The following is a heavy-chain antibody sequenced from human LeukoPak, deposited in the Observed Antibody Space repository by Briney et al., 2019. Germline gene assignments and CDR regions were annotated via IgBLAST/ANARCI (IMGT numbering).Heavy chain of an antibody. Sequence: GGSLRLSCAASGFTVSSNYMSWVRQAPGKGLEWVSVIYSGGSTCYADPVKGRFTISRDNAKNSLYLQMNSLRAEDTAVYYCARDLGYDSSGYYESFDYWGQGALVTVSS. CDR2: IYSGGST. D-gene: IGHD3-22*01. CDR3: ARDLGYDSSGYYESFDY. CDR1: GFTVSSNY. V-gene: IGHV3-66*01. J-gene: IGHJ4*02.